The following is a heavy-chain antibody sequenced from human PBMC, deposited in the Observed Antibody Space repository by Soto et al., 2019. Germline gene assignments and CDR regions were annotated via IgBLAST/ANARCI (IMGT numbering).Heavy chain of an antibody. CDR1: GFTFSSYA. Sequence: GGSLRLSCAASGFTFSSYAMSWVRQAPGKGLEWVSAISGSGGSTYYADSVKGRFTISRDNSKNTLYLQMNSLRAEDTAVYYCATENVGSGTYWNWFDPWGQGTLVTVSS. V-gene: IGHV3-23*01. J-gene: IGHJ5*02. CDR2: ISGSGGST. CDR3: ATENVGSGTYWNWFDP. D-gene: IGHD3-10*01.